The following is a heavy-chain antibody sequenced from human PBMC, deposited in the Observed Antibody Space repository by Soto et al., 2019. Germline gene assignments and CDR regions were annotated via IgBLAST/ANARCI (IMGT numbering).Heavy chain of an antibody. CDR2: IYYTGST. CDR3: SRVGGYYGDYPNFDY. J-gene: IGHJ4*02. Sequence: QVRLQESGPGLVKPSETLSLTCIVSGSSISSYYWSWIRQPPGKGLEWIGNIYYTGSTNYNPSLKSRVIISVDTSKNQFSLKLNSVTAADTAVYFCSRVGGYYGDYPNFDYWGQGSRVIVSS. V-gene: IGHV4-59*01. D-gene: IGHD4-17*01. CDR1: GSSISSYY.